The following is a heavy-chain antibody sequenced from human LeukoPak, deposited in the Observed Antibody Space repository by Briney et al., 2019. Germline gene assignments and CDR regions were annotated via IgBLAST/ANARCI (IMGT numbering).Heavy chain of an antibody. J-gene: IGHJ4*02. V-gene: IGHV3-48*01. CDR2: ISSSSSTI. Sequence: GGSLRLSCAASGFTFSSYRMNWVRQAPGKGLEWVSYISSSSSTIYYADSVKGRFTISRDNAKNSLYLQMNSLRAEDTAVYYCARDDRWEPAAKSDYWGQGTLVTVSS. CDR1: GFTFSSYR. D-gene: IGHD2-2*01. CDR3: ARDDRWEPAAKSDY.